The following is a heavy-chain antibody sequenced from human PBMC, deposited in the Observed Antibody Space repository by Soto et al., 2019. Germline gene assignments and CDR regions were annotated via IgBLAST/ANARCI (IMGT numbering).Heavy chain of an antibody. Sequence: SETLSLTCTVSSDSISRLYWAWVRQPAGKGLEWIGRIYSSGETNYNPSLTGRVIMSLDTSKNRFSLQLTSVTAADTAVYYCARASQCKSSFCCFAWLDYWGQGTLVTVSS. D-gene: IGHD2-15*01. V-gene: IGHV4-4*07. CDR3: ARASQCKSSFCCFAWLDY. J-gene: IGHJ4*02. CDR2: IYSSGET. CDR1: SDSISRLY.